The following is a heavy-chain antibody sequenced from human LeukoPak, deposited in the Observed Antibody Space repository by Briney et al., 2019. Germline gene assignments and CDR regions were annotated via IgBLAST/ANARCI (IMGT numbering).Heavy chain of an antibody. V-gene: IGHV4-30-4*01. CDR1: GGSISSGDYY. D-gene: IGHD2-2*01. J-gene: IGHJ4*02. CDR2: IYYSGST. Sequence: SETLSLTSTVSGGSISSGDYYCSCIRQPPGKGLEWIGYIYYSGSTYYNPSLKSRVTISVDTSMKKFSLKLNSVTAADTAVYYCASTERCSTTCPLDYWGQGTLVAVSS. CDR3: ASTERCSTTCPLDY.